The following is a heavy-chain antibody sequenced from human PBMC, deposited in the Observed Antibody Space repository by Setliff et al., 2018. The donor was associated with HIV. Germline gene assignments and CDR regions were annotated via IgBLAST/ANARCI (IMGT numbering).Heavy chain of an antibody. CDR2: IHSSGTVM. J-gene: IGHJ6*02. D-gene: IGHD1-7*01. Sequence: GGSLRLSCAVSGFPFSTFSMIWVRQAPGKGLEWLSYIHSSGTVMNYADSIKGRFSVSRDNIENSLYLQMNSLRAEDTAVYYCARDQGNYVPLGYYYGMDVWGQGTTVTVSS. V-gene: IGHV3-48*04. CDR1: GFPFSTFS. CDR3: ARDQGNYVPLGYYYGMDV.